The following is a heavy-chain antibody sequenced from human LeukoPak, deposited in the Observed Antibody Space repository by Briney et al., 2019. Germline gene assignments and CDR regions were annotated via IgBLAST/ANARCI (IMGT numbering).Heavy chain of an antibody. CDR2: INHSGST. Sequence: SETLSLTCAVYGGSFSGYYWSWIRQPPGKGLEWIGEINHSGSTNYNPSLKSRVTISVDTSKNQSSLKLSSVTAADTAVYYCARANYDILTGNIDYWGQGTLVTVSS. D-gene: IGHD3-9*01. CDR1: GGSFSGYY. V-gene: IGHV4-34*01. CDR3: ARANYDILTGNIDY. J-gene: IGHJ4*02.